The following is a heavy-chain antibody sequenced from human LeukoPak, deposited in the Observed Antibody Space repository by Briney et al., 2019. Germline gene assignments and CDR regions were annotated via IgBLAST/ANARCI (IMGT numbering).Heavy chain of an antibody. CDR1: GFTSSSST. CDR2: ISGGGSST. D-gene: IGHD7-27*01. Sequence: PGGTLRLSRAASGFTSSSSTMSWVRQAPGQGLEWVSAISGGGSSTYYADSVKGHFTISRHNTKNTLYLQMNYLRAEDTAIYYCAKDLSGDTYWGQGTLVTVSS. J-gene: IGHJ4*02. CDR3: AKDLSGDTY. V-gene: IGHV3-23*01.